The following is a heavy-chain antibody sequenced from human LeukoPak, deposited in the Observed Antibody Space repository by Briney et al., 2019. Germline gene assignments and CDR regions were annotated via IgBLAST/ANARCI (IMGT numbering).Heavy chain of an antibody. CDR3: AREIGRDGYNRSFDY. J-gene: IGHJ4*02. CDR2: IYTSRSA. CDR1: GGSIISYY. D-gene: IGHD5-24*01. Sequence: SETLSLTCTVSGGSIISYYWSWIRQPAGKGLEWIGRIYTSRSANYSPSLKGRVTMSVDASKNQFSLNLSSVTAADTAVYYCAREIGRDGYNRSFDYWGQGTLVTVSS. V-gene: IGHV4-4*07.